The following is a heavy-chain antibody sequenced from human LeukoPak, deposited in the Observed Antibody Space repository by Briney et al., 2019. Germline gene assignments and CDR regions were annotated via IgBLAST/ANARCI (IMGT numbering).Heavy chain of an antibody. CDR1: GGSISSYY. CDR2: IYYSGST. V-gene: IGHV4-59*08. Sequence: NSSETLSLTCTVSGGSISSYYWSWIRQPPGKGLEWIGYIYYSGSTNYNPSLKSRVTISVDTSKNQFSLKLSSVTAADTAVYYCAHGPMSTVYYYYGMDVWGQGTTVTVSS. J-gene: IGHJ6*02. CDR3: AHGPMSTVYYYYGMDV. D-gene: IGHD3-10*02.